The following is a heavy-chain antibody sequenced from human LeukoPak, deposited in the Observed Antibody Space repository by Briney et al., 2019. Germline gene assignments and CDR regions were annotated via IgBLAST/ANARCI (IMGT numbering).Heavy chain of an antibody. CDR3: ARAGYGDSDFDY. CDR2: IYHTGNT. D-gene: IGHD4-17*01. Sequence: PSGTLSLTCAISGGSITSANWWSWVRQSPGKGLEWIGEIYHTGNTNYNPSLKSRVTISVDTSKNQFSLKLNSVTAADTAVYYCARAGYGDSDFDYWGQGTLVTVSS. J-gene: IGHJ4*02. CDR1: GGSITSANW. V-gene: IGHV4-4*02.